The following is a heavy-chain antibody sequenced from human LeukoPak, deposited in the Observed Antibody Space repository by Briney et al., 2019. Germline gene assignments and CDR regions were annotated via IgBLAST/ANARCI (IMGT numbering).Heavy chain of an antibody. V-gene: IGHV3-33*01. J-gene: IGHJ6*02. CDR2: IWYDGSDK. Sequence: GGSLRLSCAASGFTFNTYGMNWVRQAPGKGLEWVAIIWYDGSDKYCAESVKGRFTISRDNSKNTMYLQVNSLRAEDTAVYYCARVGCTGGSCLAYNYYAMDVWGQGTTVTVSS. D-gene: IGHD2-15*01. CDR1: GFTFNTYG. CDR3: ARVGCTGGSCLAYNYYAMDV.